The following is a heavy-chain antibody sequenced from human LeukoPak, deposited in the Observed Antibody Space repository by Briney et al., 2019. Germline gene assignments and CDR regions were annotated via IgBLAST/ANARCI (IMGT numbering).Heavy chain of an antibody. CDR2: ISGSGGST. CDR3: AKYYGDDPDYYYYMDV. CDR1: GFTFSSYA. J-gene: IGHJ6*03. V-gene: IGHV3-23*01. D-gene: IGHD4-17*01. Sequence: GGSLRLSCAASGFTFSSYAMSWVRQAPGKGLEWVSAISGSGGSTYYADSVKGRFTISRDNSKNTLYLQMNSLRAEDTAVYYCAKYYGDDPDYYYYMDVWGKGTTVTISS.